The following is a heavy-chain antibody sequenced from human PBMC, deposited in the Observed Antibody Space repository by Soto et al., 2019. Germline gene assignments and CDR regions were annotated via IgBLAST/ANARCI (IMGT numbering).Heavy chain of an antibody. V-gene: IGHV1-69*12. CDR1: GGTFSSDS. D-gene: IGHD2-15*01. Sequence: QVQLVQSGAEVKKPGSSVKVSCKASGGTFSSDSFSWVRQAPGQGLEWMGGIITMFDTPFYAQKFQDRVTITADESTSTAYMQLSSLRSGATAVYYCARSGGLDRDFNYWGQGSLVTVSS. CDR3: ARSGGLDRDFNY. J-gene: IGHJ4*02. CDR2: IITMFDTP.